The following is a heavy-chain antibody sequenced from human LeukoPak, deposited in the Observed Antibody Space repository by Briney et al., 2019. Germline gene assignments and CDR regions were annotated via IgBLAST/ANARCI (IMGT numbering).Heavy chain of an antibody. Sequence: SETLSLTCTVSGGSISSYYWSWIRQPPGKGLGWIGYIYNSGSTSYNPSLKSRVTISVDTSKNHFSLKLSSVTAADTAVYYCARSPGSSGYYLYFDYWGQGTLVTVSS. J-gene: IGHJ4*02. CDR3: ARSPGSSGYYLYFDY. V-gene: IGHV4-59*08. D-gene: IGHD3-22*01. CDR1: GGSISSYY. CDR2: IYNSGST.